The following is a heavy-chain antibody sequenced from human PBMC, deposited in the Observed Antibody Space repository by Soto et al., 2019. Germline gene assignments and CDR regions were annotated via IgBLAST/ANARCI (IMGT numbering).Heavy chain of an antibody. CDR1: GFTFSSYS. Sequence: GGSLRLSCAASGFTFSSYSMNWVRQAPGKGLEWVSSISSSSSYIYYADSVKGRFTISRDNAKNSLYLQMNSLRAEDTAVYYCAREEGSSWGGMLDYWGQGTLVTVSS. V-gene: IGHV3-21*01. CDR2: ISSSSSYI. CDR3: AREEGSSWGGMLDY. D-gene: IGHD6-6*01. J-gene: IGHJ4*02.